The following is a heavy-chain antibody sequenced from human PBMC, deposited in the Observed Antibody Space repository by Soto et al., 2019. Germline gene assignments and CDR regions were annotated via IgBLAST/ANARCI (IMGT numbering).Heavy chain of an antibody. CDR3: ARGGARYNWNYEDYYYYMDV. J-gene: IGHJ6*03. D-gene: IGHD1-7*01. Sequence: GASVKVSCKASGYTFTSYAMHWVRQAPGQRLEWMGWINAGNGNTKYSQKFQGRVTITRDTSASTAYMELSSLRSEDTAVYYCARGGARYNWNYEDYYYYMDVWGKGTTVTVSS. CDR2: INAGNGNT. V-gene: IGHV1-3*01. CDR1: GYTFTSYA.